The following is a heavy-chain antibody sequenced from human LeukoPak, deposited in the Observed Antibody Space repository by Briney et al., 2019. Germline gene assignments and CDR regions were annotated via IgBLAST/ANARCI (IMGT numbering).Heavy chain of an antibody. D-gene: IGHD5-12*01. CDR2: ISGGGTT. CDR3: ARGWAVATIQYYFDY. CDR1: GFTVSSNY. J-gene: IGHJ4*02. V-gene: IGHV3-53*04. Sequence: PGGSLRLSCAASGFTVSSNYMSWVRQAPGKGLEWVSVISGGGTTYYADSVKGRFTISRHPSKNTLYLQMNSLRDEDTAVYYCARGWAVATIQYYFDYWGQGTLVTVSS.